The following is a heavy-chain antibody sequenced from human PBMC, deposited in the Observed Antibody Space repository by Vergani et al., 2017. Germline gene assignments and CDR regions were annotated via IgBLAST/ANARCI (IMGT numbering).Heavy chain of an antibody. CDR2: ISSSSSYI. CDR3: ARGIAVAGTWFDY. V-gene: IGHV3-21*01. J-gene: IGHJ4*02. CDR1: GFTFSSYS. D-gene: IGHD6-19*01. Sequence: EVQLVESGGGLVKPGGSLRLSCAASGFTFSSYSMNWVRQAPGKGLEWFSSISSSSSYIYYADSVKGRFTISRDNAKNSLYLQMNSLRAEDTAVYYCARGIAVAGTWFDYWGQGTLVTVSS.